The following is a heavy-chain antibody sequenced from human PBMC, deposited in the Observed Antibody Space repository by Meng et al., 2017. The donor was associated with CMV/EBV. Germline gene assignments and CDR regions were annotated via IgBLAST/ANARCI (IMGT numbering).Heavy chain of an antibody. CDR1: GFTVSGNY. Sequence: GESLKTSRAASGFTVSGNYMSWVRQAPGKGPEWVSVIYSGGSTYYADSVKGRFTISRDNSKNTLYLQMNSLRAEDTAVYYCARGGKIQLWLNFDYWGQGTLVTVSS. CDR2: IYSGGST. D-gene: IGHD5-18*01. J-gene: IGHJ4*02. V-gene: IGHV3-53*01. CDR3: ARGGKIQLWLNFDY.